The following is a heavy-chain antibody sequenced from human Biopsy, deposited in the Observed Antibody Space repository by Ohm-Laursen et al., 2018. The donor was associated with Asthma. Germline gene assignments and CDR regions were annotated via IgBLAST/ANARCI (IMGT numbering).Heavy chain of an antibody. J-gene: IGHJ6*02. Sequence: ASVKVSCKAPGGTFSNFAISWVRQAPGLGLEWMGGHDHEAGGTVNARRFQGRVTITADESTSTAYMEVTSLRSEDTAIYYCARCQVGYSSGWSLLLKKIYYSGMDVWGQGTAVTVSS. CDR2: HDHEAGGT. D-gene: IGHD6-19*01. CDR3: ARCQVGYSSGWSLLLKKIYYSGMDV. V-gene: IGHV1-69*13. CDR1: GGTFSNFA.